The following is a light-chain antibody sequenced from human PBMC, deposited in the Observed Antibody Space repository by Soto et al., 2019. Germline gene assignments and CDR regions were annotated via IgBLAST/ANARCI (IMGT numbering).Light chain of an antibody. CDR3: HQYGSTPFT. CDR1: QSVSTNY. V-gene: IGKV3-20*01. J-gene: IGKJ3*01. CDR2: GAS. Sequence: EIVLTQSPGTLSLSPGDRATLSCRASQSVSTNYLAWYQQKLGQAPMLLIYGASSRATGIPDRFSGNGSGTDFTLTISRLEPEDFAVYYCHQYGSTPFTFGPGTKVDIK.